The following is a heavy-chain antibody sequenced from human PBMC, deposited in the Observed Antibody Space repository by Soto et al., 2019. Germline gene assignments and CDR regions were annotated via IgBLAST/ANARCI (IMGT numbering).Heavy chain of an antibody. J-gene: IGHJ6*02. CDR3: ARVSGYPNYYGMDV. D-gene: IGHD3-22*01. CDR2: IEPSDSYT. Sequence: GESLKISCKGSGYSFTSYWVTWVRQMPGKGLEWMGKIEPSDSYTNYSPSFQGHVTISADKSISTAYLQWSSLKASDTAMYYCARVSGYPNYYGMDVWGQGTTVTVSS. CDR1: GYSFTSYW. V-gene: IGHV5-10-1*01.